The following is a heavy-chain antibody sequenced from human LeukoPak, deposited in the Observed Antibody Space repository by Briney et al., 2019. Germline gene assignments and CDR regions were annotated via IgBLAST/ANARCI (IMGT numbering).Heavy chain of an antibody. J-gene: IGHJ4*02. CDR3: ARVYGDLYYFDY. CDR2: IYYSGST. Sequence: SETLSLTCAVSGGSISSYYWSWIRQPPEKGLEWIGYIYYSGSTSYNPSLKRRVTMSVDTSKNQFSLKLSSVTAADTAVYYCARVYGDLYYFDYWGQGTLVTVSS. D-gene: IGHD4-17*01. V-gene: IGHV4-59*12. CDR1: GGSISSYY.